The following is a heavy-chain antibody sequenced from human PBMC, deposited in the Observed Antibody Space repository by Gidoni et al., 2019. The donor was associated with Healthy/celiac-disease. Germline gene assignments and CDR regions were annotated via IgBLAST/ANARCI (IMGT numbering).Heavy chain of an antibody. V-gene: IGHV1-69*01. D-gene: IGHD3-22*01. CDR2: IIPIFGTA. Sequence: SGGTFSSYAISWVRQAPGQGLEWMGGIIPIFGTANYAQKFQGRVTITADESTSTAYMELSSLRSEDTAVYYCARDYPQTYDSSGYDAFDIWGQGTMVTVSS. CDR3: ARDYPQTYDSSGYDAFDI. J-gene: IGHJ3*02. CDR1: GGTFSSYA.